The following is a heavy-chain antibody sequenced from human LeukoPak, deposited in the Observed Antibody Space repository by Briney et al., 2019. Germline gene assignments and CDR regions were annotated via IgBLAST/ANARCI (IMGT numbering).Heavy chain of an antibody. CDR1: GGSISSSSYY. J-gene: IGHJ4*02. CDR2: IYYSGST. CDR3: AGHALPWLSHFDY. Sequence: SETLSLTCTVSGGSISSSSYYWGWIRQPPGKGLEWIGSIYYSGSTYYNPSLRSRVTISVDTSKNQFSLRLSSVTASDTAVYYCAGHALPWLSHFDYWGQGTLVTVSS. D-gene: IGHD3-22*01. V-gene: IGHV4-39*01.